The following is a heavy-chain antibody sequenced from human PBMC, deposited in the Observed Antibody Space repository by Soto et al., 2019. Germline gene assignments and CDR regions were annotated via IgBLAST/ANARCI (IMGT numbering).Heavy chain of an antibody. Sequence: GGSLRLSCAASGSTISNYWVHWVRQAPGKGLVWVSRINSGGTSTNYADSVKGRFTVSRDNAKNTLYLQMNSLGAEDTAVHYCAREQSVSFDYWAQGTLVTVSS. J-gene: IGHJ4*02. V-gene: IGHV3-74*01. D-gene: IGHD7-27*01. CDR2: INSGGTST. CDR1: GSTISNYW. CDR3: AREQSVSFDY.